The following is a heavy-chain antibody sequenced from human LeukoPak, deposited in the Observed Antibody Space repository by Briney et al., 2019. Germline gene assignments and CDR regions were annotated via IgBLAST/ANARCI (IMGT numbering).Heavy chain of an antibody. D-gene: IGHD3-9*01. V-gene: IGHV1-18*04. CDR2: ISAYNGNT. CDR3: ARDHYYDILTGYYPPLYYGMDV. CDR1: GYTFTSYG. J-gene: IGHJ6*04. Sequence: ASVKVSCKASGYTFTSYGISWVRQAPGPGLEWMGWISAYNGNTNYAQKLQGRVTMTTDTSTSTACMELRSLRSDDTAVYYCARDHYYDILTGYYPPLYYGMDVWGKGTTVTVSS.